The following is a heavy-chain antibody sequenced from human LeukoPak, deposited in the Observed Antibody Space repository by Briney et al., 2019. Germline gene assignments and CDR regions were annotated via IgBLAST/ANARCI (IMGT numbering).Heavy chain of an antibody. J-gene: IGHJ4*02. CDR2: ISSSSSYI. Sequence: SGGSLRLSCAASGFTFSSYSMNWVRQAPGKGLGWVSSISSSSSYIYYADSVKGRFTISRDNAKNSLYLQMNSLRAEDTAVYYCARDITPTYYYDSSGDHFDYWGQGTLVTVSS. CDR1: GFTFSSYS. V-gene: IGHV3-21*01. CDR3: ARDITPTYYYDSSGDHFDY. D-gene: IGHD3-22*01.